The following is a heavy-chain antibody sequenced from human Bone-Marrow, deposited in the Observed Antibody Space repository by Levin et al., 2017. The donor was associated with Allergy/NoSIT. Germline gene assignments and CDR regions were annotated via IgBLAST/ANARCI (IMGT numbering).Heavy chain of an antibody. CDR1: GFRFSDYA. CDR2: ISESGDIT. J-gene: IGHJ4*02. D-gene: IGHD2-15*01. CDR3: AKQYVVGG. Sequence: QAGGSLRLSCAASGFRFSDYAMNWVRQAPGKGLEWVSSISESGDITDYADSVKGRFAISRDNSRNTLFLQMNSLRPDDTAVYYCAKQYVVGGWGQGTLVTVSS. V-gene: IGHV3-23*01.